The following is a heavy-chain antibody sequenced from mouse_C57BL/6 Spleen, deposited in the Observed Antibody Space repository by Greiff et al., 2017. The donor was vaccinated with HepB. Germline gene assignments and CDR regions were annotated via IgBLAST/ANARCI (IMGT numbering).Heavy chain of an antibody. CDR1: GFNIKDYY. V-gene: IGHV14-2*01. Sequence: VQLQQSGAELVKPGASVKLTCTASGFNIKDYYMHWVKQRTEQGLEWIGRIDPADGETKYAPTFQGKATITADTSSNTAYLQLSSLTSEDTAVYYCARSGSTSFFDDWGQGTTLTVSS. D-gene: IGHD3-1*01. CDR2: IDPADGET. CDR3: ARSGSTSFFDD. J-gene: IGHJ2*01.